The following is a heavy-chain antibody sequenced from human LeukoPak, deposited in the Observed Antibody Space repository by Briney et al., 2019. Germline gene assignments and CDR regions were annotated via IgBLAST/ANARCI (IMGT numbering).Heavy chain of an antibody. CDR2: IYYSGST. D-gene: IGHD3-3*01. CDR1: GGSISSSSYY. J-gene: IGHJ4*02. V-gene: IGHV4-39*01. CDR3: ARHAGYDFWSGYYRPYYFVY. Sequence: SETLSLTCTVSGGSISSSSYYWGWIRQPPGKGLEWIGSIYYSGSTYYNPSLKSRVTISVDTSKNQFSLKLSSVTAADTAVYYCARHAGYDFWSGYYRPYYFVYWGQGTLVTVSS.